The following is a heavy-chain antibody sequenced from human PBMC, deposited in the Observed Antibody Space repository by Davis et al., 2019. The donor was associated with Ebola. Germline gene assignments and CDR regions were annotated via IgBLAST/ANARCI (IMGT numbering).Heavy chain of an antibody. Sequence: GESLKISCAASGFTFSSYGMHWVRQAPGKGLEWVAVISYDGSNKYYADSVKGRFTISRDNSKNTLYLQMNSLRAEDTAVYYCMLQMGYWGQGTLVTVSS. CDR2: ISYDGSNK. CDR3: MLQMGY. CDR1: GFTFSSYG. J-gene: IGHJ4*02. V-gene: IGHV3-30*03. D-gene: IGHD3-16*01.